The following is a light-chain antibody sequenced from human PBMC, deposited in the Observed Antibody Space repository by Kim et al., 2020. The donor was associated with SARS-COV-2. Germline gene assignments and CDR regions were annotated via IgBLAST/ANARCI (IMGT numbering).Light chain of an antibody. V-gene: IGKV1-5*01. CDR2: DAS. J-gene: IGKJ1*01. CDR3: QQDNSN. CDR1: QSINNR. Sequence: DIQMTQSPSALSASVGDRVTITCRASQSINNRLLWYQQRPGIVPNVLIYDASTLKSGVPSRFSGSGSGTEFTLTISSLQPDDSATYYYQQDNSNFGRGTKVDIK.